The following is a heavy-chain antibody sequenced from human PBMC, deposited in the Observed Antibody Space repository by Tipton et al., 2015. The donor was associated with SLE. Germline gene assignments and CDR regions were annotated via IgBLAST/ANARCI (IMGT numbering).Heavy chain of an antibody. D-gene: IGHD3-10*01. V-gene: IGHV4-59*01. CDR1: GGSISSYY. Sequence: TLSLTCTVSGGSISSYYWSWIRQPPGKGLEWIGYIYYSGSTNYNPSLKRRVTISVDTSKNQFSLKLSSVTAADTAVYYCTVMYGSGSYPFDHWGQGTLVTVSS. CDR3: TVMYGSGSYPFDH. J-gene: IGHJ5*02. CDR2: IYYSGST.